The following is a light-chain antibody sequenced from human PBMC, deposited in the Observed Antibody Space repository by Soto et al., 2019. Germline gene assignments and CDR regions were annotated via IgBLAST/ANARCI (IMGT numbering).Light chain of an antibody. CDR1: QSVSSNF. Sequence: EIVLTQSPGTLSLSPGQRATLSCRASQSVSSNFLAWYQQKPGQAPRLLIYAASTRATGIPVRFSGGGSGTHFTLTISRLEPEDFAVYYCQQYGTSPFAFGPGTKVDIK. CDR3: QQYGTSPFA. V-gene: IGKV3-20*01. J-gene: IGKJ3*01. CDR2: AAS.